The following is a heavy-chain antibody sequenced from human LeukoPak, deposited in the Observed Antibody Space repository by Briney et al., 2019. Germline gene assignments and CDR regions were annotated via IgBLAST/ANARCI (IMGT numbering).Heavy chain of an antibody. J-gene: IGHJ3*02. D-gene: IGHD3-22*01. CDR2: IKQDGSEK. CDR1: GFPFSSYW. Sequence: PGGSLRLSCAASGFPFSSYWMSWVRQAPGKGLEWVANIKQDGSEKYYVDSVKGQFTISRDNAKNSLYLQMNSLRAEDTAVYYCAREEGGYYDSSGYLSDAFDIWGQGTMVTVSS. V-gene: IGHV3-7*01. CDR3: AREEGGYYDSSGYLSDAFDI.